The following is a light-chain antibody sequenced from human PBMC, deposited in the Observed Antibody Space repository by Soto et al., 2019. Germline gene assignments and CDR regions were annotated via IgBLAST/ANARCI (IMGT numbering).Light chain of an antibody. J-gene: IGKJ5*01. V-gene: IGKV3-11*01. CDR3: QQRFAWPLIT. CDR1: QSVSNY. Sequence: SPAAVSFNKGERVTLSCRASQSVSNYLAWYQQKPGQAPRLLVSAASNRATGIPARFSGSGSGTDFTLTISSLEPEDFGVLYCQQRFAWPLITFGQ. CDR2: AAS.